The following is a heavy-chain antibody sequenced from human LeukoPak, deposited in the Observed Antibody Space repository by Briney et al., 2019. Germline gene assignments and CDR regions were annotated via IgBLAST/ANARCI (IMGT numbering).Heavy chain of an antibody. CDR1: GGSFTGYY. CDR3: ARRWPYCSGGSCYWYFDL. V-gene: IGHV4-34*01. Sequence: SETLSLTCAVYGGSFTGYYWSGIRQPPGKGLEWIGEINHSGSTNFNPSLKSRVTISLDTSENQFSLKLSSVTAADTAVYYCARRWPYCSGGSCYWYFDLWGRGTLVTVSS. J-gene: IGHJ2*01. D-gene: IGHD2-15*01. CDR2: INHSGST.